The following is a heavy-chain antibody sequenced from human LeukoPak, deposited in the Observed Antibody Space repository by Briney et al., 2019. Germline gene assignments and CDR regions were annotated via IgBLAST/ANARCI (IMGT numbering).Heavy chain of an antibody. Sequence: GGSLRLSCAASGFTFSNAWMSWVRQAPGKGLEWVGRIKSKTDGGTTDYAAPVKGRFTNSIDDSKNTLYLQMNSLKTEDTAADYCTTGVDGYNFDYWGQGTLVTVSS. CDR2: IKSKTDGGTT. CDR1: GFTFSNAW. J-gene: IGHJ4*02. V-gene: IGHV3-15*01. D-gene: IGHD5-24*01. CDR3: TTGVDGYNFDY.